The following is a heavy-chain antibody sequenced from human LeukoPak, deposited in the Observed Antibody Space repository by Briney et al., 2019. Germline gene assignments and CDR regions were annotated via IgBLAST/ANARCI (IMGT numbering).Heavy chain of an antibody. Sequence: GASVKVSCKASGYTFTGYYMHWVRQAPGQGLEWMGWINPNSGGTNYAQKFQGRVTMTGDTSISTAYMELSRLRSDDTAVYYCARVGYCSSTSCYPFDYWGQGTLVTVSS. V-gene: IGHV1-2*02. CDR3: ARVGYCSSTSCYPFDY. D-gene: IGHD2-2*01. CDR2: INPNSGGT. J-gene: IGHJ4*02. CDR1: GYTFTGYY.